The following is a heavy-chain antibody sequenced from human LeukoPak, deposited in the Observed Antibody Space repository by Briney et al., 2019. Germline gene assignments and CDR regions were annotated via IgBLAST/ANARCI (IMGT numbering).Heavy chain of an antibody. CDR2: INHSGST. Sequence: SETLSLTCTVSGGSISSSSYYWSWIRQPPGKGLEWIGDINHSGSTNYNPSLKSRVTISVDTSKNQFSLKLSSVTAADTAVYYCAATEITIFGVTYDYWGQGTLVTVSS. D-gene: IGHD3-3*01. J-gene: IGHJ4*02. CDR1: GGSISSSSYY. CDR3: AATEITIFGVTYDY. V-gene: IGHV4-39*07.